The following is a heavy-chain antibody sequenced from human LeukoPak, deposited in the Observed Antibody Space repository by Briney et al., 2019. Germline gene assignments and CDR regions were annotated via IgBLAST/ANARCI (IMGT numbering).Heavy chain of an antibody. Sequence: SETLSLTCTVSGGSISSYYWSWIRQPPGKGLEWIGYIYYSGSTNYNPSLKSRVTISVDTSKNQFSLKLSSVTAADTAVYYCARESYYYGSGSYYFFDYWGQGTLVTVSS. CDR3: ARESYYYGSGSYYFFDY. D-gene: IGHD3-10*01. J-gene: IGHJ4*02. CDR1: GGSISSYY. V-gene: IGHV4-59*01. CDR2: IYYSGST.